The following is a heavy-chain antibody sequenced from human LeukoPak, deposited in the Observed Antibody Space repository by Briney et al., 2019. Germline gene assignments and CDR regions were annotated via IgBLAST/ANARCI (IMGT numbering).Heavy chain of an antibody. CDR3: ARIPFSGYCSGGSCPDGFDP. J-gene: IGHJ5*02. CDR1: GYTFTSYD. D-gene: IGHD2-15*01. CDR2: MNPNSGNT. V-gene: IGHV1-8*01. Sequence: GASVKVSCKASGYTFTSYDINWVRQATGQGLEWMGRMNPNSGNTGYAQKFQGRVTMTRNTSISTAYMELSSLRSEDTAVYYCARIPFSGYCSGGSCPDGFDPWGQGTLVTVSS.